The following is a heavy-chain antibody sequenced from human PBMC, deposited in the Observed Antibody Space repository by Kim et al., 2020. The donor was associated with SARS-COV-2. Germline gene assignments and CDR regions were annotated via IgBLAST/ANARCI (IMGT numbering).Heavy chain of an antibody. D-gene: IGHD6-13*01. J-gene: IGHJ4*01. V-gene: IGHV3-23*01. CDR2: IAGSGSNT. CDR3: AKRSNSWYSDY. Sequence: GGSLRLSCAASGFTFSSYAMTWVRQAPGKGLEWVSGIAGSGSNTYYADSVKGRFTISRDNSKNTLYLQMDSLRAEDTAIYYCAKRSNSWYSDYCGHGALV. CDR1: GFTFSSYA.